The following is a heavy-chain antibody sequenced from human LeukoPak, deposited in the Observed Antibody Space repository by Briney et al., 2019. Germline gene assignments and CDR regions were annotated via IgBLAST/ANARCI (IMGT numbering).Heavy chain of an antibody. CDR1: GYTFKQKG. D-gene: IGHD3-22*01. V-gene: IGHV3-33*01. CDR3: ARDDDTTGRYSRFDY. CDR2: KWSDGTKK. J-gene: IGHJ4*02. Sequence: GGTQRLTCAATGYTFKQKGKHRDRQAPGKKPKRDTEKWSDGTKKYYADSVKGRFTVSRDTSKHTLYLQMSSLRAEDTAVYFCARDDDTTGRYSRFDYWGQGTLVTVSS.